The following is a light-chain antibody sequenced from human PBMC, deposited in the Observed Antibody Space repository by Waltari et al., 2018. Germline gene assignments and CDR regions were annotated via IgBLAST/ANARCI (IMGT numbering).Light chain of an antibody. CDR1: QDISNY. CDR3: QQYDALPYT. CDR2: DVS. J-gene: IGKJ2*01. V-gene: IGKV1-33*01. Sequence: DIQMTQSPSSVSASVGDRVTITCQASQDISNYLNWYQQRPGKAPKLLIYDVSNLEPGVPSRFSGSDSGTHFTFTISSLQPEDVATYYCQQYDALPYTFGQGTKLEIK.